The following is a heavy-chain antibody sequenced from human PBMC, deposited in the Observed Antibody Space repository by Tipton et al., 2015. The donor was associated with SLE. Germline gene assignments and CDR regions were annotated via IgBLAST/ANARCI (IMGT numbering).Heavy chain of an antibody. CDR2: TYYSGST. Sequence: TLSLTCTVSGGSISSSSYYWGWIRQPPGKGLEWIGSTYYSGSTYYNSSLKSRVTISVDTSKNQFSLKLSSVTAADTAVYYCARVPVDGYSSSWYANYYYYYYIDVWGKGTTVTVSS. V-gene: IGHV4-39*07. CDR3: ARVPVDGYSSSWYANYYYYYYIDV. CDR1: GGSISSSSYY. D-gene: IGHD6-13*01. J-gene: IGHJ6*03.